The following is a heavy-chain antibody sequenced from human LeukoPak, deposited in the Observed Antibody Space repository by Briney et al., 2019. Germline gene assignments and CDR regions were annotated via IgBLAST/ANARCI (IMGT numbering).Heavy chain of an antibody. J-gene: IGHJ4*02. CDR2: INPNSGGT. CDR3: AREDLAAAGYDY. V-gene: IGHV1-2*02. Sequence: ASVKVSCKASGYTFTGHYMHWVRQAPGQGLEWMGWINPNSGGTNYAQKFQGRVTMTRDTSISTAYMELSRLRSDDTAVYYCAREDLAAAGYDYWGQGTLVTVSS. D-gene: IGHD6-13*01. CDR1: GYTFTGHY.